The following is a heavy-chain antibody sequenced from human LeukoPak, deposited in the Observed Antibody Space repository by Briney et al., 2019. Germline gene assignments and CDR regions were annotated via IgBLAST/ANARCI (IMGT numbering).Heavy chain of an antibody. CDR1: GFTFSSYS. J-gene: IGHJ4*02. V-gene: IGHV3-21*01. CDR3: ARAVDTAMVYFDY. Sequence: PGGSLRLSCAASGFTFSSYSMNWVRRAPGKGLEWVSSISSSSSYIYYADSVKGRFTISRDNAKNSLYLQMNSLRAEDTAVYYCARAVDTAMVYFDYWGQGTLVTVSS. D-gene: IGHD5-18*01. CDR2: ISSSSSYI.